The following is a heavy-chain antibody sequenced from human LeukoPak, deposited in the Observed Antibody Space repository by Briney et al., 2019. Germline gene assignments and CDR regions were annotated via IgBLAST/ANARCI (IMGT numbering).Heavy chain of an antibody. CDR1: GYTFTSYY. CDR3: ARDLYLCGGDR. J-gene: IGHJ1*01. Sequence: GASVKVSCKASGYTFTSYYMHWVRQAPRQGLEWMGIINPSGGSTSYAQKFQGRVTMTRDTSTSTVHMELSSQRSEDTAVYYCARDLYLCGGDRWGQGTLVTVSS. CDR2: INPSGGST. V-gene: IGHV1-46*01. D-gene: IGHD2-21*02.